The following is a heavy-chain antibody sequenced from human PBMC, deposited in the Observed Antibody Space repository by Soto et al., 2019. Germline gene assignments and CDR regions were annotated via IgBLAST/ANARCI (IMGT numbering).Heavy chain of an antibody. CDR2: VYYTGST. J-gene: IGHJ4*02. V-gene: IGHV4-59*01. Sequence: PSETLSLTCSVSGDSMSGYYWTWFRQPPGKGLEWIGYVYYTGSTNYNPSLKSRVTVSVDTSRNQFSLILSSVTAADTAVYYCARITKSPNSGYLDYWGQGALVTVSS. D-gene: IGHD7-27*01. CDR3: ARITKSPNSGYLDY. CDR1: GDSMSGYY.